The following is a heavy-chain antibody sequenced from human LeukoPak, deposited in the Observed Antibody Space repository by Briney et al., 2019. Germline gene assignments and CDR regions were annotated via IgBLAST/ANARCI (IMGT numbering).Heavy chain of an antibody. CDR1: GGSISSGDYY. Sequence: SQTLSLTCTVSGGSISSGDYYWSWIRQPPGKGLERIGYIYYSGSTYYNPSLKSRVTISVDTSKNQFSLKLSSVTAADTAVYYCARDGTQRGYSYAFDIRGQGTMVTVSS. CDR2: IYYSGST. CDR3: ARDGTQRGYSYAFDI. D-gene: IGHD5-18*01. J-gene: IGHJ3*02. V-gene: IGHV4-30-4*08.